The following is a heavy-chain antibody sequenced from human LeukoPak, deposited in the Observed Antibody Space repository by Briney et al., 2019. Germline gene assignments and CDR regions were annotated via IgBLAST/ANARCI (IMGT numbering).Heavy chain of an antibody. CDR2: IGISSGNT. J-gene: IGHJ4*02. V-gene: IGHV3-48*01. CDR3: AKRGVVIRVILVGFHKEAYYFDS. D-gene: IGHD3-10*01. Sequence: GGSLRLSCAASGFTFSAYSMNWVRQAPGKGLEWISYIGISSGNTKYADSVKGRFTISRDNRKSTLYLQLTSLRAEDTAVYFCAKRGVVIRVILVGFHKEAYYFDSWGQGALVTVSS. CDR1: GFTFSAYS.